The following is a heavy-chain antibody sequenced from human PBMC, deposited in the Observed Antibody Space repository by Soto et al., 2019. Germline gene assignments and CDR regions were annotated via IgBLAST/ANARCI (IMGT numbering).Heavy chain of an antibody. D-gene: IGHD3-10*01. Sequence: ASVKVSCKVSGYTLTELSMHWVRQAPGKGLEWMGGFDPEDGETIYAQKFQGRVTMTEDTSTDTAYMELSSLRSEDTAVYYCATDPLVLWFGDRTWFDPWGQGTLVTVSS. J-gene: IGHJ5*02. V-gene: IGHV1-24*01. CDR3: ATDPLVLWFGDRTWFDP. CDR1: GYTLTELS. CDR2: FDPEDGET.